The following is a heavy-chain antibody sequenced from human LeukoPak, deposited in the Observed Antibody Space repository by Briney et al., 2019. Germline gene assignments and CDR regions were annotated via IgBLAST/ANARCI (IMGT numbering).Heavy chain of an antibody. CDR1: NDSISNYY. CDR3: ARSRSGYGYEHGAFEI. J-gene: IGHJ3*02. Sequence: SETLPLICTVSNDSISNYYWSWIRQSPGKGLEWIAYIDYRGSTTNNPSLRSRITISVDTSRNQFSLKLRSVTAADTAVYYCARSRSGYGYEHGAFEIWGQGTMVTVSS. D-gene: IGHD5-12*01. CDR2: IDYRGST. V-gene: IGHV4-59*01.